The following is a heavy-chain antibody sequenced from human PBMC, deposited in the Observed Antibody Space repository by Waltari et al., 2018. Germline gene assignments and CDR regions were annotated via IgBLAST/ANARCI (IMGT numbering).Heavy chain of an antibody. D-gene: IGHD6-19*01. Sequence: QVHLQESGPGLVKPSETLSLTCTVPGGSISSYYWSWIRQPAGKGLEWIGRNYTSGRPNYNPSLESRVTMSVDTSKNQFSLKLSSVTAADTAVYYCARELLNFGIAVAGFDYWGQGTLVTVSS. CDR2: NYTSGRP. CDR1: GGSISSYY. J-gene: IGHJ4*02. V-gene: IGHV4-4*07. CDR3: ARELLNFGIAVAGFDY.